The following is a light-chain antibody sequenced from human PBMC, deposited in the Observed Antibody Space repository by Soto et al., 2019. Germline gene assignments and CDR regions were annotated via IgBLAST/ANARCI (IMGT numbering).Light chain of an antibody. J-gene: IGKJ2*01. Sequence: EIVLTQSPGTLSLSPGERATLSCRASQSVSSSYLAWYQQKPGQAPRLLIYGASSRATGIPDRFSGSGSGTEFTLTIRRLEHEDFEVYYCKQYGSSPYTFGQGTKLEIK. CDR2: GAS. CDR3: KQYGSSPYT. V-gene: IGKV3-20*01. CDR1: QSVSSSY.